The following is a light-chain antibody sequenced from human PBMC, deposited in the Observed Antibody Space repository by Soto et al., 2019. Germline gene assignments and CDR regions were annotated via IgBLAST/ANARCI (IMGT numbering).Light chain of an antibody. V-gene: IGLV2-23*02. CDR1: SSDVGSFNL. Sequence: QSALTQPASVSGSPGQSITISCTGTSSDVGSFNLVSWYQQHPGTAPKLMIYEVSERPSGVSNRFSGSKSVNTASLTISGLQAEDEADYYCCSYAGRSTFVFGTGTKVTVL. CDR3: CSYAGRSTFV. CDR2: EVS. J-gene: IGLJ1*01.